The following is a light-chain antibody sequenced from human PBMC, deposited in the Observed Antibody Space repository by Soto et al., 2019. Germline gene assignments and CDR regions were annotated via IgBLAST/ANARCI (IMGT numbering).Light chain of an antibody. CDR2: GNS. CDR1: SSNIGAGYD. J-gene: IGLJ2*01. V-gene: IGLV1-40*01. CDR3: QSYDSVVV. Sequence: QLVLTQPPSVSGAPGQRVTISCTGSSSNIGAGYDVHWYQQLPGTAPKLLIYGNSNRPSGVPDRFSASKSGTSASLAITGLQAEDEADYYCQSYDSVVVFGGGTKLTVL.